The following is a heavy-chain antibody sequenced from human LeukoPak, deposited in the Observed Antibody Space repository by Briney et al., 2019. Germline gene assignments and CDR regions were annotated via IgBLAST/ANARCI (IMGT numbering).Heavy chain of an antibody. V-gene: IGHV3-53*01. CDR3: ARLSGYDYLFDY. Sequence: GGSLRLSCATSGFIFSSYGMHWVRQAPGKGLEWVSVIYSGGSTYYADSVKGRFTISRDNSKNTLYLQMNSLRAEDTAVYYCARLSGYDYLFDYWGQGTQVTVSS. CDR1: GFIFSSYG. CDR2: IYSGGST. D-gene: IGHD5-12*01. J-gene: IGHJ4*02.